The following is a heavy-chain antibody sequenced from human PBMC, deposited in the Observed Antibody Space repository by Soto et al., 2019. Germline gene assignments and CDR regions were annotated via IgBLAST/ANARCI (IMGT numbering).Heavy chain of an antibody. CDR1: GYTFTSYY. Sequence: QVQLVQSGAEVKKPGASVKVSCKASGYTFTSYYMHWVRQAPGQGLEWMGIINPSGGSTSYAQKFQGRVTMTRDTSTSTVYMELSSLRAEDTAVYYCARDQRIAAAETDWGQGTLVTVSS. J-gene: IGHJ4*02. CDR2: INPSGGST. V-gene: IGHV1-46*01. CDR3: ARDQRIAAAETD. D-gene: IGHD6-13*01.